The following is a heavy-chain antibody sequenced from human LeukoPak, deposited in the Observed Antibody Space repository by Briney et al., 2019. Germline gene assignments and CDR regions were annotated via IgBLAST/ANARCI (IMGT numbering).Heavy chain of an antibody. V-gene: IGHV6-1*01. D-gene: IGHD6-19*01. CDR3: ARAGYSSGWLGTGGWFDP. Sequence: SQTLSLTCAISGDSVSSNSAAWNWIRQSPSRGLEWLGRTYYRSKWYNDYAVSVKSRITINPDTSKNQFSLQLNSVTTEDTAVYYCARAGYSSGWLGTGGWFDPWGQGTLVTVSS. CDR2: TYYRSKWYN. CDR1: GDSVSSNSAA. J-gene: IGHJ5*02.